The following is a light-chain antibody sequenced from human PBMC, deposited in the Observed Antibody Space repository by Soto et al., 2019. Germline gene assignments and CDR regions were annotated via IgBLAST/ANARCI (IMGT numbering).Light chain of an antibody. V-gene: IGLV2-8*01. J-gene: IGLJ1*01. CDR1: SSDVGGYNY. CDR3: SSYAGSNNPYV. Sequence: QSVLTQPPSASGSPGQSVTISCTGTSSDVGGYNYVSWYQQHPGKAPKLMIYEVSKRPSGVPDRFSGSTSGSTASLTVSGLQAEDEADYYCSSYAGSNNPYVFGTGTKLTVL. CDR2: EVS.